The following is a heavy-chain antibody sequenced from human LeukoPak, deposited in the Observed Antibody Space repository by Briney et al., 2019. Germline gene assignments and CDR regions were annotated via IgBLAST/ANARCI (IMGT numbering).Heavy chain of an antibody. J-gene: IGHJ5*02. CDR3: ARTANTILGGVDVNWFDP. D-gene: IGHD3-3*01. CDR1: GYSISTSYY. Sequence: PETLSLTCAVAGYSISTSYYWGWIRQPPGKGLEWIGSIYHSGSTYYNPSLKSRVTISVDTSKNPFSLKRSCVTAADTAVYYCARTANTILGGVDVNWFDPWGQGTLVTVSS. CDR2: IYHSGST. V-gene: IGHV4-38-2*01.